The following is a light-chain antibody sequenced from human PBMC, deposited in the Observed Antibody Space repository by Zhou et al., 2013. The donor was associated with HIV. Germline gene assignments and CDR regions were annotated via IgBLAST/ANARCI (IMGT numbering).Light chain of an antibody. CDR1: QDVTSS. V-gene: IGKV1-16*01. CDR2: GAS. J-gene: IGKJ1*01. CDR3: QQYDTYPWT. Sequence: DIQMTQSPSSVSASIGDTVIITCRASQDVTSSLAWYQQKPGKGPKLLIYGASNLQTGAPSRFSGSGSGTEFTLTISSLQPEDFATYYCQQYDTYPWTFGQGTKVE.